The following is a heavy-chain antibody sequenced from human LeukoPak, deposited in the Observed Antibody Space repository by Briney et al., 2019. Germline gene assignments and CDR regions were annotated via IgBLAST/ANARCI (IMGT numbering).Heavy chain of an antibody. D-gene: IGHD4-23*01. CDR3: AREATVVTHFDY. J-gene: IGHJ4*02. CDR1: GESFSGYY. Sequence: SETLSLTCAVYGESFSGYYWSWIRQPPGKGLEWSGEINHSGSTNYNPSLKSRVTISVATSKNQFSLKLSSVTAADTAVYYCAREATVVTHFDYWGQGTLVTVSS. CDR2: INHSGST. V-gene: IGHV4-34*01.